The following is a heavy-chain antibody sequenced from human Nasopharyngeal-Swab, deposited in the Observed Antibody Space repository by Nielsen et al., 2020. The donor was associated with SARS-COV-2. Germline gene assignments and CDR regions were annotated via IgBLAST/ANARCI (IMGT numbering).Heavy chain of an antibody. V-gene: IGHV5-10-1*01. CDR3: AREYTYGYYYYMDV. CDR2: IDPSDSYT. Sequence: VRQMPGKGLEWMGRIDPSDSYTNYSPSFQGHVTISADESISTAYLQWSSLKASDTAMYYCAREYTYGYYYYMDVWGKGTTVTVSS. J-gene: IGHJ6*03. D-gene: IGHD5-18*01.